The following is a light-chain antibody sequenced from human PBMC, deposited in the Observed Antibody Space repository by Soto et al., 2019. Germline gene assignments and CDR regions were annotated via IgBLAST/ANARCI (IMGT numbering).Light chain of an antibody. J-gene: IGKJ1*01. Sequence: EIVMPQSPATLSVSPVEIATLSCRASQSIRSHLAWYQLRPGQAPRVLIYASSTRATGVPARFSGSGSGTEFTLTISSLQSEDFATYYCQHYNSYSEAFGQGTKVDIK. CDR1: QSIRSH. CDR3: QHYNSYSEA. V-gene: IGKV3-15*01. CDR2: ASS.